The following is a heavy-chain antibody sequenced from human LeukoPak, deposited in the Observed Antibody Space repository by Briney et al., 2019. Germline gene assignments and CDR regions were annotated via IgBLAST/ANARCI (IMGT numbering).Heavy chain of an antibody. CDR3: AKDLRLGDSSGYYY. V-gene: IGHV3-30*18. D-gene: IGHD3-22*01. CDR2: ISYDGSNK. CDR1: GFTFSSYW. Sequence: GGSLRLSCAASGFTFSSYWMSWVRQAPGKGLEWVAVISYDGSNKYYADSVKGRFTISRDNSKNTLYLQMNSLRAEDTAVYYCAKDLRLGDSSGYYYWGQGTLVTVSS. J-gene: IGHJ4*02.